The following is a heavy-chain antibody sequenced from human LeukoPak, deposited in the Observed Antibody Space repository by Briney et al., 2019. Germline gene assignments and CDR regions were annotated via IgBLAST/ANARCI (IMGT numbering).Heavy chain of an antibody. J-gene: IGHJ4*02. CDR1: GFTFDDNT. D-gene: IGHD3-3*01. CDR3: ASEVGYRSLGY. CDR2: ITWKSHRT. Sequence: GGSLRLSCAASGFTFDDNTMHWVRQTPGRGLEWVSFITWKSHRTHYADSVRGRFTVSRDNSKDSMHLEMNSLNTEDTGLYHCASEVGYRSLGYLGQGTLVTVSS. V-gene: IGHV3-43*01.